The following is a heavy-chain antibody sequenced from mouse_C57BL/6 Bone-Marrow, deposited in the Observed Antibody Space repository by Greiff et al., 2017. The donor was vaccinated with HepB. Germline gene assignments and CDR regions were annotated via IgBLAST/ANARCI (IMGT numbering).Heavy chain of an antibody. D-gene: IGHD2-4*01. J-gene: IGHJ3*01. Sequence: EVHLVESGGGLVRPGGSLKLSCAASGFTLSSFALSWVRQPPEKRLGWVAPISDGGSYTYYQYNVKGRFPISRDNAKNNLYLQMSHLKSEDTAMYDCARDNYDFWGQGTLVTVSA. CDR1: GFTLSSFA. CDR3: ARDNYDF. V-gene: IGHV5-4*01. CDR2: ISDGGSYT.